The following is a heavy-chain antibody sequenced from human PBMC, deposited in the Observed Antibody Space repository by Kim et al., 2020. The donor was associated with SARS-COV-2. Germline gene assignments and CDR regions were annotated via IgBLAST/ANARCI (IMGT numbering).Heavy chain of an antibody. Sequence: GGSLRLSCVASGFTFDKYVINWVRRTPGMGLEWVSGIDRSGTRTHYANSVKGRFTISRDNSRNTLYLQMNSLRAEDTAVYFCLAGFRGYWGQGTLVTVS. J-gene: IGHJ4*02. CDR2: IDRSGTRT. CDR1: GFTFDKYV. CDR3: LAGFRGY. D-gene: IGHD3-10*01. V-gene: IGHV3-23*05.